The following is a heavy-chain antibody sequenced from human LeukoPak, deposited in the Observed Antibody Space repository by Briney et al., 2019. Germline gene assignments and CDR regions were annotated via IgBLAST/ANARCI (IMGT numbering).Heavy chain of an antibody. CDR3: ARGSAVTIDY. V-gene: IGHV3-21*01. Sequence: GGSLRLSCAVSGFTFSNAWMSWVRQAPGKGLEWVSSISSSSNYLYYADSVKGRFTISRDNAKNSLYLQMNSLRAEDTAVYYCARGSAVTIDYWGQGTLVTVSS. CDR1: GFTFSNAW. CDR2: ISSSSNYL. J-gene: IGHJ4*02. D-gene: IGHD4-11*01.